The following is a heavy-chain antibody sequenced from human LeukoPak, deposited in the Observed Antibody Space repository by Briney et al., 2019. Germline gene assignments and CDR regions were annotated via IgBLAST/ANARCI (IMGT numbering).Heavy chain of an antibody. CDR3: ARPGYCSGGSCADWFDS. CDR1: VYTFTAYY. V-gene: IGHV1-2*02. Sequence: ASVTVSCKPSVYTFTAYYVHWMRQAPGQGLGWMGWIDPNTAGTNFAQKFQGRVSMTRDTSINTASLEITRLRSDDTAVYYCARPGYCSGGSCADWFDSWGQGTLVTVSS. CDR2: IDPNTAGT. J-gene: IGHJ5*01. D-gene: IGHD2-15*01.